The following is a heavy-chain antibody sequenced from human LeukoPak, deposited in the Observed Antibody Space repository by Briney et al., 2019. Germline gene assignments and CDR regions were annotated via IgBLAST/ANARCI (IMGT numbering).Heavy chain of an antibody. Sequence: GGSLRLSCAASGFTFRYYWMHWLRQAPGKGLVWVARISNDGSTTTSEDSVRGRFTISRDNAKNTLYLQMTSLRAEDTAVYYCARDCGSTGCDYWGQGALVTVSS. CDR2: ISNDGSTT. CDR1: GFTFRYYW. V-gene: IGHV3-74*01. CDR3: ARDCGSTGCDY. D-gene: IGHD2-2*01. J-gene: IGHJ4*02.